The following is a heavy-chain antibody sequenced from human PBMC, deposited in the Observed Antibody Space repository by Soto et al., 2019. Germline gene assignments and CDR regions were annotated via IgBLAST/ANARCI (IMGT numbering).Heavy chain of an antibody. V-gene: IGHV1-2*04. J-gene: IGHJ4*01. CDR2: VDPNGGGS. Sequence: ASVKVSCKPSGYSFTDYKLHWVRQAPGQGLEWMGWVDPNGGGSNSAQKLQGSVTMTWDTSITTAYLDLTRLTTNDTATYFCATWVDYGDFEGVDFWG. CDR3: ATWVDYGDFEGVDF. CDR1: GYSFTDYK. D-gene: IGHD4-17*01.